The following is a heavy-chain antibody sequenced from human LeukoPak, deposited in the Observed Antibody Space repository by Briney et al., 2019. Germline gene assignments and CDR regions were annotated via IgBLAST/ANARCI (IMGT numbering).Heavy chain of an antibody. CDR2: IIPILGIA. Sequence: GASVKVSCKASGGTFSSYAISWVRQAPGQGLEWMGRIIPILGIANYAQKFQGRVTITADKSTSTAYMELSSLRSEDTAVYYCARVGYDSSGYLFDYWGQGTLVTVSS. D-gene: IGHD3-22*01. V-gene: IGHV1-69*04. CDR3: ARVGYDSSGYLFDY. CDR1: GGTFSSYA. J-gene: IGHJ4*02.